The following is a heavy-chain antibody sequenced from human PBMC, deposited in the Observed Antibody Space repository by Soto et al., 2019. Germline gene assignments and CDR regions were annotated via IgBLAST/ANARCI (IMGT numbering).Heavy chain of an antibody. Sequence: QVQLVQSGAEVKKPGSSVKVSCKASGGTFSSYGISWVRQAPGQGLEWMGGIIPIFGTANYAQKFQGRVTMTVDESTSTTYMELNSLRSEDTAVYYCARESGRDGYKSLDSWGQGTLVAVSS. V-gene: IGHV1-69*12. D-gene: IGHD5-12*01. CDR2: IIPIFGTA. J-gene: IGHJ4*02. CDR1: GGTFSSYG. CDR3: ARESGRDGYKSLDS.